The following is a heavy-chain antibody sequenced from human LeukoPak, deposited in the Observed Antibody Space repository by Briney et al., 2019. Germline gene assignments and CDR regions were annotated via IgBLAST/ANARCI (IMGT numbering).Heavy chain of an antibody. Sequence: GGSLRLSCAASGFTFDDYAMHWVRQAPGKGLEWVSGISWNSGSIGYADSVKGRFTISRDNSKNTLYLQMNSLRAEDTAVYYCALIAVAGTWGQGTLVTVSS. J-gene: IGHJ4*02. D-gene: IGHD6-19*01. CDR3: ALIAVAGT. CDR2: ISWNSGSI. V-gene: IGHV3-9*01. CDR1: GFTFDDYA.